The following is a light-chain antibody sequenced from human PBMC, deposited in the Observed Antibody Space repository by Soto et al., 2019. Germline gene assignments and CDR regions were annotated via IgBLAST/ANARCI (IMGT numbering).Light chain of an antibody. V-gene: IGKV3-15*01. Sequence: EIVMTQSPATLSVSPGERATLSCRASQSVNSNLAWYRQKPGQAPRLLISDASTRATGVPARFSGSGSGTECTPTISSLQSEDSGIYYCQQYNFWPPLTFGGGTKVEIK. J-gene: IGKJ4*01. CDR1: QSVNSN. CDR2: DAS. CDR3: QQYNFWPPLT.